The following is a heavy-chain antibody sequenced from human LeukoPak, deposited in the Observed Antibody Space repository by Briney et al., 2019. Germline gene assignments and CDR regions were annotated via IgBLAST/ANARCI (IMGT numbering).Heavy chain of an antibody. CDR1: GYTFTGYY. D-gene: IGHD5-18*01. CDR3: ARDYSYGGVGY. J-gene: IGHJ4*02. V-gene: IGHV1-2*02. Sequence: ASVKVSCKASGYTFTGYYMHWVRQAPGQGLEWMGWINPNSGGTNYAQKFQGRVTITADKSTSTAYMELSSLRSEDTAVYYCARDYSYGGVGYWGQGTLVTVSS. CDR2: INPNSGGT.